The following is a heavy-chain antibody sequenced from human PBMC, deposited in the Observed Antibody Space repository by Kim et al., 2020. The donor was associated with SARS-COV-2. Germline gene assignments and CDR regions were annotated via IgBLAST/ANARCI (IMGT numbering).Heavy chain of an antibody. CDR1: GYTFTSYY. CDR2: INPSGGST. V-gene: IGHV1-46*01. J-gene: IGHJ6*02. D-gene: IGHD2-8*01. CDR3: ARDRIVLMVYAIPNGCMDV. Sequence: ASVKVSCKASGYTFTSYYMHWVRQAPGQGLEWMGIINPSGGSTSYAQKFQGRVTMTRDTSTSTVYMELSSLRSEDTAVYYCARDRIVLMVYAIPNGCMDVWGQGTTVTVSS.